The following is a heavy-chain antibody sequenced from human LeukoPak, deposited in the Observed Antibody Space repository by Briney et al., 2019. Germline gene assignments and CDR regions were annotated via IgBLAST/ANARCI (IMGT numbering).Heavy chain of an antibody. CDR3: ARDGTSTDDY. J-gene: IGHJ4*02. CDR2: IWYDGSNK. CDR1: GFPFSSYG. V-gene: IGHV3-33*01. D-gene: IGHD2-2*01. Sequence: GGSLRLSCAASGFPFSSYGMHWVRQAPGTGREWVAVIWYDGSNKYYGDSVKGRFTISRDSSKNTLYLQMDSLRAEDTAVYYCARDGTSTDDYWGQGTLVTVSS.